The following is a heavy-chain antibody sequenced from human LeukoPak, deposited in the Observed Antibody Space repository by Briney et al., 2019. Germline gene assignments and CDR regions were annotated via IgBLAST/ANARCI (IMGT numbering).Heavy chain of an antibody. D-gene: IGHD3-10*01. V-gene: IGHV3-7*01. CDR1: GFSLSNYW. CDR2: INQDGSDK. J-gene: IGHJ6*02. CDR3: AWYGVTHGLDV. Sequence: RGSLRLSCAASGFSLSNYWMSWVRQAPGKGLEWVANINQDGSDKYYVDSVMGRFTISKDNAKNSVYLQMNSLRPEDTAIYYCAWYGVTHGLDVWGQGTTVTVSS.